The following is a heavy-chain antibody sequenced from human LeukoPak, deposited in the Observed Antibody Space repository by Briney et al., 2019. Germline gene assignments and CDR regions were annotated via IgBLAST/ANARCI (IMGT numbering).Heavy chain of an antibody. CDR1: GGTFSSYA. CDR2: IIPIFGIA. J-gene: IGHJ4*02. CDR3: ARAVGSGWNYFDY. D-gene: IGHD6-19*01. V-gene: IGHV1-69*04. Sequence: GASVKLSCKASGGTFSSYAISWVRQAPGQGLEWMGRIIPIFGIANYAQKFQGRVTITADKSTSTAYMELSSLRSEDTAVYYCARAVGSGWNYFDYWGQGTLVTVSS.